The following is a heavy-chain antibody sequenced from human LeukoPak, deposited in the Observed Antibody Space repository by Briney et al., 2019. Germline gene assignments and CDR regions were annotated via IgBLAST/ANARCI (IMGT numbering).Heavy chain of an antibody. D-gene: IGHD3-10*01. CDR1: GFTFSSYW. J-gene: IGHJ4*02. V-gene: IGHV3-7*01. CDR3: VLNMVGGQIFDF. CDR2: IKRHGIEK. Sequence: SGGSLRLSCAASGFTFSSYWMSWVRQAPGKGLEWVADIKRHGIEKHYVDAVKGRFTISRDNAKNSLYLQMNSLRAEDTAVYYCVLNMVGGQIFDFWGQGTLVTVSS.